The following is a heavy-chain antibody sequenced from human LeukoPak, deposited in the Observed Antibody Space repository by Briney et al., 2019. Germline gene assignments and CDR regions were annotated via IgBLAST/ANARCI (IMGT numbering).Heavy chain of an antibody. V-gene: IGHV4-31*03. CDR1: GGSISSGGYY. CDR3: ARTVQHIVVVTAGENDAFDI. Sequence: KPSQTLSLTCTVSGGSISSGGYYWSWIRQHPGKGLEWIGYIYYSGSTNYNPSLKSRVTISVDTSKNQFSLKLSSVTAADTAVYYCARTVQHIVVVTAGENDAFDIWGQGTMVTVSS. D-gene: IGHD2-21*02. J-gene: IGHJ3*02. CDR2: IYYSGST.